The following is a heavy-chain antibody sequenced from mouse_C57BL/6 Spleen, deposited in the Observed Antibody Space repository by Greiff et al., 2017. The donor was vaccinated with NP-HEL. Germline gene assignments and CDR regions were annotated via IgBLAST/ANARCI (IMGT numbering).Heavy chain of an antibody. V-gene: IGHV1-55*01. CDR1: GYTFTSYW. CDR3: ARSPSSLPWYAMDY. D-gene: IGHD2-1*01. CDR2: IYPGSGST. J-gene: IGHJ4*01. Sequence: QVQLKQPGAELVKPGASVKMSCKASGYTFTSYWITWVKQRPGQGLEWIGDIYPGSGSTNYNEKFKSKATLTVDTSSSTAYMQLSSLTSEDSAVYYCARSPSSLPWYAMDYWGQGTSVTVSS.